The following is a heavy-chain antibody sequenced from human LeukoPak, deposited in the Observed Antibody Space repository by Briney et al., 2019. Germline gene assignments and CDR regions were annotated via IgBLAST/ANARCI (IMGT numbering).Heavy chain of an antibody. CDR1: GFTFDDYA. Sequence: GGSLRLSCAASGFTFDDYAMHWVRPAPGKGLEWGLGISWNGGSLGYADSVKGRFTISRDNAKSSLYLQMNSLRAEDTALYYCAKDIPSGYQWLVPFSDYYYFGMDVWGEGTTVTVSS. CDR3: AKDIPSGYQWLVPFSDYYYFGMDV. D-gene: IGHD6-19*01. V-gene: IGHV3-9*01. CDR2: ISWNGGSL. J-gene: IGHJ6*04.